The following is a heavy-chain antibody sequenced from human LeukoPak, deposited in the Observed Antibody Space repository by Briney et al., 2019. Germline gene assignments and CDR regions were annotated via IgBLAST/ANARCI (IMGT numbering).Heavy chain of an antibody. CDR2: ISYDGSQK. CDR1: GFTFSSYW. D-gene: IGHD5-18*01. J-gene: IGHJ4*02. CDR3: AKDSGYSYAFKLLDY. Sequence: GGSLRLSCAASGFTFSSYWMHWVRQAPGKGLEWVAVISYDGSQKYYTDSVKGRFTISRDNSKNTLYLQVSSLRAEDTAVYYCAKDSGYSYAFKLLDYWGQGTLVTVSS. V-gene: IGHV3-30*18.